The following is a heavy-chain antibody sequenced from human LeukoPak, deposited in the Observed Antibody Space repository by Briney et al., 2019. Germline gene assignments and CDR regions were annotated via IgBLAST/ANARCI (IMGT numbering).Heavy chain of an antibody. Sequence: PGGSLRLSCAASGFTFSSYAMSWVRQAPGKGLEWVSAISGSGGSTYYADSVKGRSTISRDNSKNTLYLQMNSLRAEDTAVYYCAKQGELSLRYYYYYMGVWGKGTTVTVSS. CDR1: GFTFSSYA. D-gene: IGHD3-16*02. CDR2: ISGSGGST. V-gene: IGHV3-23*01. CDR3: AKQGELSLRYYYYYMGV. J-gene: IGHJ6*03.